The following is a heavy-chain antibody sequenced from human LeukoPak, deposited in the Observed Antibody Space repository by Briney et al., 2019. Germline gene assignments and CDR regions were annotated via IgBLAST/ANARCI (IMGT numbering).Heavy chain of an antibody. CDR1: GYTFTGYY. CDR3: ARDVSAGGTNWFDP. Sequence: GASVKVSCKASGYTFTGYYIHWVRQAPGQGLEWMGWINPNSGGPNYAQKFQGRVTVTRDTSISTAYMEMSRLRSDDTAVYYCARDVSAGGTNWFDPWGQGTLVTVSS. V-gene: IGHV1-2*02. D-gene: IGHD3-16*01. CDR2: INPNSGGP. J-gene: IGHJ5*02.